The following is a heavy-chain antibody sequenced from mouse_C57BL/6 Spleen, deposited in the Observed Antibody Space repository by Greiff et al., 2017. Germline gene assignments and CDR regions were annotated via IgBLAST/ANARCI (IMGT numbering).Heavy chain of an antibody. CDR1: GYTFTSYW. CDR2: IDPSDSET. CDR3: ARADWGY. V-gene: IGHV1-52*01. Sequence: VKLQQPGAELVRPGSSVKLSCKASGYTFTSYWIHWVKQRPIQGLEWIGNIDPSDSETHYNQKFKDKATLTVDKSSSTAYMQLSSLTSEDSAVYDCARADWGYWGQGTSVTVSS. D-gene: IGHD4-1*01. J-gene: IGHJ4*01.